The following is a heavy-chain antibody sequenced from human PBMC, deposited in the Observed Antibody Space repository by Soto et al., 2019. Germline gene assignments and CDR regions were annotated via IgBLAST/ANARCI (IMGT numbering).Heavy chain of an antibody. Sequence: QVQLQQWGAGLLKPSETLSLTCAVYGGSFSGYYWSWIRQPPGKGLEWIGEINHSGSTNYNPSLKSRVTISVDTSKNQCSLKLSSVTAAGTAVYYCARGRAAAAFPFDIWGQGTMVTVSS. CDR3: ARGRAAAAFPFDI. J-gene: IGHJ3*02. D-gene: IGHD6-13*01. CDR1: GGSFSGYY. CDR2: INHSGST. V-gene: IGHV4-34*01.